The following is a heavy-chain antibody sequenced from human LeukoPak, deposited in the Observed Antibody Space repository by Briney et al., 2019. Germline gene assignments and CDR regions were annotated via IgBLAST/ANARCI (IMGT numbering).Heavy chain of an antibody. J-gene: IGHJ4*02. CDR3: AKKVFAVRGADLPGDH. Sequence: PGGSLRLSCAASGFTFHVYAMNWVRQAPGKGLEWVSAINGGGYGTYYADSVRGRFTIYRDNSKNTLYLQMNSLRAEDTAVYYWAKKVFAVRGADLPGDHWGEGSLVTVSS. CDR1: GFTFHVYA. CDR2: INGGGYGT. D-gene: IGHD2-21*01. V-gene: IGHV3-23*01.